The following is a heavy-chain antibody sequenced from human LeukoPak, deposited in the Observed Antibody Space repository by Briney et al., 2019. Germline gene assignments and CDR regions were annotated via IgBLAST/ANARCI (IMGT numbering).Heavy chain of an antibody. CDR3: AKYHSSSWYGDLHY. CDR1: GFSFSSYA. V-gene: IGHV3-23*01. Sequence: PGGSLRLSCAASGFSFSSYAMSWVRQAPGKGLEWVSSISSSGGSTYYADSVKGRFTISRDNSKNTLYLQMNSLSAEDRAVYYCAKYHSSSWYGDLHYWGQGTLVSVSS. D-gene: IGHD6-13*01. CDR2: ISSSGGST. J-gene: IGHJ4*02.